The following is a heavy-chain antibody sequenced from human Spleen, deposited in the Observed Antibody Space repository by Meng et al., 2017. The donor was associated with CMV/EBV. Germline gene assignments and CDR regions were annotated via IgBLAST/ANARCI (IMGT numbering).Heavy chain of an antibody. V-gene: IGHV3-53*05. D-gene: IGHD3-22*01. CDR3: AKAIARVNYYYGMDV. CDR2: IYDVGNI. Sequence: GESLKISCAASGFSVGNNYMNWVRQAPGKGLEWVSVIYDVGNIYYADSVKGRFFISRDNAKNSLYLQMNSLRAEDTALYYCAKAIARVNYYYGMDVWGQGTTVTVSS. CDR1: GFSVGNNY. J-gene: IGHJ6*02.